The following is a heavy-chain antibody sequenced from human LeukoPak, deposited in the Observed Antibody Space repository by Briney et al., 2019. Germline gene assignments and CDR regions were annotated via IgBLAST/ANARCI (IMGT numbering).Heavy chain of an antibody. CDR2: LDPKSGGT. V-gene: IGHV1-2*02. J-gene: IGHJ4*02. D-gene: IGHD6-13*01. CDR3: ARKPGLIAAAGTGFDY. CDR1: GYTFNGYY. Sequence: ASVKVSCKASGYTFNGYYIHWVRQAPGQGPEWMGWLDPKSGGTKYAQRFQGRVTMTTDTSTSTAYMELRSLRSDDTAVYYCARKPGLIAAAGTGFDYWGQGTLVTVSS.